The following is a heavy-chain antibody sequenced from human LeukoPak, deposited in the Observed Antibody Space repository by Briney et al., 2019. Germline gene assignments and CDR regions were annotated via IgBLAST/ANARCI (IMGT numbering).Heavy chain of an antibody. Sequence: GGSLRLSCAVSGFTFSNYWMSWVRQAPGKGLEWVANIKQDGSEKYYVDSVKGRFTISRDDAKNSLYLQMNSLRAEDTAVYYCARGLDFWNTWGQGTLVTVSS. CDR1: GFTFSNYW. V-gene: IGHV3-7*01. D-gene: IGHD3/OR15-3a*01. J-gene: IGHJ4*02. CDR2: IKQDGSEK. CDR3: ARGLDFWNT.